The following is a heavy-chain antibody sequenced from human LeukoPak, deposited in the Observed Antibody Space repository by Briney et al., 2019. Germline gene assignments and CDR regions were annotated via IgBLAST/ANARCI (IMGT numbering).Heavy chain of an antibody. Sequence: SETLSLTCTVSGGSISSSSYYWGWIRQPPGKGLEWIGSIYYSGSTYYNPSLKSRVTISVDTSKNQFSLKLSSVTAADTAVYYCARELRAFGESSYYFDYWGQGTLVTVSS. CDR2: IYYSGST. CDR1: GGSISSSSYY. J-gene: IGHJ4*02. D-gene: IGHD3-10*01. V-gene: IGHV4-39*07. CDR3: ARELRAFGESSYYFDY.